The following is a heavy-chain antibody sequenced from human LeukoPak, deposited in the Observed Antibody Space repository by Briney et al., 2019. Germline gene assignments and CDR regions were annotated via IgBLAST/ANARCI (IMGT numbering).Heavy chain of an antibody. V-gene: IGHV3-30*18. CDR2: ISYDGSNK. D-gene: IGHD6-13*01. Sequence: GGSLRLSCAASGFTVSSNYMSWVRQAPGKGLEWVAVISYDGSNKYYADSVKGRFTISRDNSKNTLYLQMNSLRAEDTAVYYCAKAPYSSSWYNLSEYFQHWGQGTLVTVSS. CDR3: AKAPYSSSWYNLSEYFQH. CDR1: GFTVSSNY. J-gene: IGHJ1*01.